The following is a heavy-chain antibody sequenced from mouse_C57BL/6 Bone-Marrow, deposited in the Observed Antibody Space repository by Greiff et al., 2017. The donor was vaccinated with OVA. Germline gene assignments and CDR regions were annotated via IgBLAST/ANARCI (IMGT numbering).Heavy chain of an antibody. CDR1: GYAFTNYL. Sequence: QVQLQQSGAELVRPGTSVKVSCKASGYAFTNYLIEWVKQRPGQGLEWIGVINPGSGGTNYTAKFKGKATLTADKSSSTAYMQLSSLTSEDSAVYCCARTGNWYFDVWGTGTTVTVSS. J-gene: IGHJ1*03. V-gene: IGHV1-54*01. CDR3: ARTGNWYFDV. CDR2: INPGSGGT.